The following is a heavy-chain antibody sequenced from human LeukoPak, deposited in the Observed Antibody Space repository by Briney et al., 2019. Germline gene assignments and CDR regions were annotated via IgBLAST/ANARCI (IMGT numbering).Heavy chain of an antibody. CDR3: ARARGYSYGYSDH. Sequence: GGSLSLSCAASGFTFSSYAMNWVRQAPGKGPEWVSTISCDGGDTHYADSVKGRFTISRDNAKNSLYLQMNSLRAEDTAVYYRARARGYSYGYSDHWGQGTLVTVSS. D-gene: IGHD5-18*01. CDR1: GFTFSSYA. CDR2: ISCDGGDT. V-gene: IGHV3-21*01. J-gene: IGHJ5*02.